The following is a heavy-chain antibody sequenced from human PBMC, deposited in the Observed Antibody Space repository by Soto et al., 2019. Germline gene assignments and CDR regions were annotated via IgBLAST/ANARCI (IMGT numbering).Heavy chain of an antibody. D-gene: IGHD6-13*01. J-gene: IGHJ6*02. CDR2: IIPIFGTA. CDR3: ARSPLSIAAAADYYYYGMDV. Sequence: QVQLVQSGAEVKKPGSSVKVSCKASGGTFSSYAISWVRQAPGQGLEWMGGIIPIFGTANYAQKFQGRVTITADESTSTAYMELSSLRSEDTAVYYCARSPLSIAAAADYYYYGMDVWGQGTTVTVSS. CDR1: GGTFSSYA. V-gene: IGHV1-69*12.